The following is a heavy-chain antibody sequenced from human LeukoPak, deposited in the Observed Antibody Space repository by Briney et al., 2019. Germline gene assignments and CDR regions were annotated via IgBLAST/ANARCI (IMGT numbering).Heavy chain of an antibody. CDR3: ASQANSGLPGNY. V-gene: IGHV1-3*01. Sequence: ASVKVSCKAPGYTFTKYSIHWVRQAPGQTLEWMGWINPGNGNTKYSQNFQGRVTITRDTSATTAYMELSSLRSEDTAIYYCASQANSGLPGNYWGQGTLVTVSS. D-gene: IGHD6-19*01. J-gene: IGHJ4*02. CDR2: INPGNGNT. CDR1: GYTFTKYS.